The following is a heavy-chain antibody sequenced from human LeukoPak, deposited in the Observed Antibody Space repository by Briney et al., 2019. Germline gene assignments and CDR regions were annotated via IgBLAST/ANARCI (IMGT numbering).Heavy chain of an antibody. V-gene: IGHV4-59*01. Sequence: SETLSLTCTVSGGSISSYYWSWIRQPPGKGLEWIGYIYYSGNTNYNPSLKSRVTISVDTSKNQFSLKLSSVTAADTAVYYCARGGYSYGLVYWGQGTLVTVSS. D-gene: IGHD5-18*01. CDR1: GGSISSYY. CDR2: IYYSGNT. J-gene: IGHJ4*02. CDR3: ARGGYSYGLVY.